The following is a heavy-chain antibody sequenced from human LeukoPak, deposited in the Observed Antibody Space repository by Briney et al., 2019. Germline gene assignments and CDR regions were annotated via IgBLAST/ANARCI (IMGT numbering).Heavy chain of an antibody. CDR2: ISTVSTYI. J-gene: IGHJ4*02. Sequence: TGGSLRLSCAASGFTFSSYSMNWVSQAPGKGLEWVSSISTVSTYIYYADSVKGRFTISRDNAKNSLYLQMNSLRTEDTAVYYCASTSQADWSYVGYWGQGTLVTVSS. CDR3: ASTSQADWSYVGY. CDR1: GFTFSSYS. V-gene: IGHV3-21*04. D-gene: IGHD1-7*01.